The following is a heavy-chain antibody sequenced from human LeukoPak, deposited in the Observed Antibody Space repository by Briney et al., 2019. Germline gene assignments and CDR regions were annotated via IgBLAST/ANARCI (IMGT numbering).Heavy chain of an antibody. CDR3: AGGYCSSTRCWYYYYMDV. CDR1: GGTVSSYA. CDR2: IIPIFGTA. V-gene: IGHV1-69*05. Sequence: GASVKVSCKASGGTVSSYAISWVRQAAGQGLEGRGGIIPIFGTANYAQKFQGRVTITTDESTSQAYMELRSVRSEDTAVYYCAGGYCSSTRCWYYYYMDVWGKGTTVTVSS. J-gene: IGHJ6*03. D-gene: IGHD2-2*03.